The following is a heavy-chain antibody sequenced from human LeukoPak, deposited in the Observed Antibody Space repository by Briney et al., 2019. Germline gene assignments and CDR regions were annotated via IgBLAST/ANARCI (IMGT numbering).Heavy chain of an antibody. CDR1: GFTFSSYS. CDR3: ARDAGREWAAAGTDFDY. V-gene: IGHV3-48*04. J-gene: IGHJ4*02. Sequence: PGGSLRLSCAASGFTFSSYSMNWVRQAPGKGLEWVSYISSSSSTIYYADSVKGRFTISRDNAKNSLYLQMNSLRAEDTAVYYCARDAGREWAAAGTDFDYWGQGTLVTVSS. D-gene: IGHD6-13*01. CDR2: ISSSSSTI.